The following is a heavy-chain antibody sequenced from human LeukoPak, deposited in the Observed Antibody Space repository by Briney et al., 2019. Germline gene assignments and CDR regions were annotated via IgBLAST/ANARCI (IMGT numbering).Heavy chain of an antibody. CDR2: IRSEAYGGTT. CDR3: TRDLGWFGEFDAFDI. CDR1: GFTFGDYA. J-gene: IGHJ3*02. D-gene: IGHD3-10*01. V-gene: IGHV3-49*04. Sequence: GGSLRLSCTASGFTFGDYAMSWVRQAPGKGLEWVGFIRSEAYGGTTEYAASVKGRFTISRDDSKSIAYLQMNSLKTEDTAVYYCTRDLGWFGEFDAFDIWGQGTMVTVSS.